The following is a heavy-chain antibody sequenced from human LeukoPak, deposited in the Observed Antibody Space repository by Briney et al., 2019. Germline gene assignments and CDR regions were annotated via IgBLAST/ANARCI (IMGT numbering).Heavy chain of an antibody. J-gene: IGHJ4*02. CDR2: ISSSGNTI. CDR1: GFTFSSYS. V-gene: IGHV3-48*04. D-gene: IGHD3-3*01. Sequence: GGSLRLSCAASGFTFSSYSMNWVRQAPGKGLEWVSYISSSGNTIDYADSVKGRFTISRDNAKNSLYLQMNSLRAEDTAVYYCAREVPPLGWGQGTLVTVSS. CDR3: AREVPPLG.